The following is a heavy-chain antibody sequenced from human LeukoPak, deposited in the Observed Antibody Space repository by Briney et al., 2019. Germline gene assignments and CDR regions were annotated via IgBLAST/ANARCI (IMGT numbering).Heavy chain of an antibody. D-gene: IGHD3-3*01. V-gene: IGHV4-39*01. CDR2: IYYSGST. CDR3: ARHFSYDFWSGYRRGDCFDY. Sequence: SETLSLTCTVSGGSISSSSYYWGWIRQPPGKGLEWIGSIYYSGSTYYNPSLKSRVTISVDTSKNQFSLKLSSVTAADTAVYYCARHFSYDFWSGYRRGDCFDYWGQGTLVTVSS. CDR1: GGSISSSSYY. J-gene: IGHJ4*02.